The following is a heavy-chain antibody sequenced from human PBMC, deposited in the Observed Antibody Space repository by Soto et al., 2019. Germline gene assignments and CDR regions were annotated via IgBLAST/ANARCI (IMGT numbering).Heavy chain of an antibody. CDR1: RGAWGEYW. CDR3: ARDVPHNWFDS. J-gene: IGHJ5*01. V-gene: IGHV3-74*01. Sequence: EVQLVESGGGIAKPGASQTRSCEASRGAWGEYWMQGVRHAPGKGLVWVSRINRDANDIIYADSVKGRFTASRDNAKNMVFLQMNSLRVEDTAVYYCARDVPHNWFDSWGQGTLVTVSS. CDR2: INRDANDI. D-gene: IGHD3-10*02.